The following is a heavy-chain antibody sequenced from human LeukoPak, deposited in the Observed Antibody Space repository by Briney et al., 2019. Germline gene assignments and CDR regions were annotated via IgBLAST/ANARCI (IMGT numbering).Heavy chain of an antibody. CDR3: ARLHETGLFFDY. J-gene: IGHJ4*02. Sequence: PSETLSLTCTVSGGSISSYYWTWIRQPQWKGLEWIGYIYYSGSTNYNPSLKSRVTMSVDTSKNHFSLMLSSVTAADTAVYYCARLHETGLFFDYWGQGTLVTVSS. CDR1: GGSISSYY. V-gene: IGHV4-59*08. CDR2: IYYSGST. D-gene: IGHD3-9*01.